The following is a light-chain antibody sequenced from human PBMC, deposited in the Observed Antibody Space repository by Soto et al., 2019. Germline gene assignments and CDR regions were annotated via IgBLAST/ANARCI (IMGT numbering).Light chain of an antibody. J-gene: IGKJ1*01. CDR2: AAS. CDR3: QQYNNRWT. V-gene: IGKV3-15*01. CDR1: QSVGSS. Sequence: EIVFTQSPATLSLSPGERATLSCRASQSVGSSLAWYPQKLGQAPRLLIYAASTSATGIPARFSGSGSGTEFTLTISSLQSEDFAVYYCQQYNNRWTFGQGTKVDIK.